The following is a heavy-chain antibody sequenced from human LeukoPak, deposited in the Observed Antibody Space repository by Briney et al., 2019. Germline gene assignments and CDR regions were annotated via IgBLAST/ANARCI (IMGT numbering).Heavy chain of an antibody. CDR1: GFTFNSYG. CDR3: AKDPYGSGSYAFDY. J-gene: IGHJ4*02. V-gene: IGHV3-30*18. Sequence: GGSLRLSCAASGFTFNSYGMHWVRQAPGKGLEWLAMISYDGSIKYYPDSVKGRFTISRDNSKNTLYLQMNSLRADDTAVYYCAKDPYGSGSYAFDYWGQGTLVTVSS. CDR2: ISYDGSIK. D-gene: IGHD3-10*01.